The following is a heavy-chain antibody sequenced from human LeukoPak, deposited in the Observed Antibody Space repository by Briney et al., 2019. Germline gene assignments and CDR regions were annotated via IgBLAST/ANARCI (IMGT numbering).Heavy chain of an antibody. J-gene: IGHJ5*02. V-gene: IGHV4-38-2*02. Sequence: PSETLSLTCTVSGYSISSGYYWGWIRQPPGKGLEWIGNIYHSGSTYYNPSLKSRVTISVDTSKNQFSLKLNSMIAADTAVYYCARAYSSSWYLNWFDPWGQGTLVTVSS. D-gene: IGHD6-13*01. CDR2: IYHSGST. CDR1: GYSISSGYY. CDR3: ARAYSSSWYLNWFDP.